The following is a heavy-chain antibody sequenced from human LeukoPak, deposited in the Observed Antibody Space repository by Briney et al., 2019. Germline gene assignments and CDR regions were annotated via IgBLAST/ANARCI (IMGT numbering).Heavy chain of an antibody. CDR2: IFYSGTT. Sequence: SETLSLTCAVYGGSFSGYYWGWIRQPPGKGLEWIGSIFYSGTTYYNPSLKSRVTISVDTSKNQFSLRLTSVTAADTAVYFCARAYCVGDCYNAFDIWGQGTLVTVSS. CDR3: ARAYCVGDCYNAFDI. V-gene: IGHV4-34*12. J-gene: IGHJ3*02. CDR1: GGSFSGYY. D-gene: IGHD2-21*02.